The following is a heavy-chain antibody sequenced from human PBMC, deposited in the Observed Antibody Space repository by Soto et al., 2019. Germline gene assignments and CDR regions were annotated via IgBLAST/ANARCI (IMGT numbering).Heavy chain of an antibody. J-gene: IGHJ4*02. CDR2: IYYSGST. CDR3: ARDNYRFDY. V-gene: IGHV4-59*01. Sequence: PSETLSLTCTVSGGSISSYYWSWIRQPPGKGLEWIGYIYYSGSTNYNPSLKSRVTISVDTSKNQFSPKLSSVTAADTAVYYCARDNYRFDYWGQGTLVTVSS. D-gene: IGHD4-4*01. CDR1: GGSISSYY.